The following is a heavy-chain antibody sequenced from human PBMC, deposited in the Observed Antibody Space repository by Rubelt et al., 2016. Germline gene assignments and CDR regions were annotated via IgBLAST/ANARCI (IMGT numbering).Heavy chain of an antibody. CDR2: IYYTRST. D-gene: IGHD2-15*01. CDR1: GGSISSNIYY. J-gene: IGHJ3*02. V-gene: IGHV4-39*07. CDR3: ARVRRDNCSGAARNAFDI. Sequence: QLQLQESGPGLVKSSETLSLTCTVSGGSISSNIYYWGWIRRPPGKGLEWIGTIYYTRSTSYNPSLKGRVTISVDTSKNHYSRKLSHVTAADTALYDCARVRRDNCSGAARNAFDIWGQGAMVTVSS.